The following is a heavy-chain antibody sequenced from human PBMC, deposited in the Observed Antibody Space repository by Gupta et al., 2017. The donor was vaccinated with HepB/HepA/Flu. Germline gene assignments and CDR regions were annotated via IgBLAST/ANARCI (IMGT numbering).Heavy chain of an antibody. Sequence: QLQLVQSGAEVKKPGSSVKVSCKASGGTFSSYAISWVRQAPGQGLEWMGRIITILGIANYAKKFKGRVTITADKSTSTADMELSSLRSEETAVYDCARGSEESSEWKILRYFDYGGQGTLVTVSS. J-gene: IGHJ4*02. CDR3: ARGSEESSEWKILRYFDY. V-gene: IGHV1-69*04. CDR1: GGTFSSYA. D-gene: IGHD1-26*01. CDR2: IITILGIA.